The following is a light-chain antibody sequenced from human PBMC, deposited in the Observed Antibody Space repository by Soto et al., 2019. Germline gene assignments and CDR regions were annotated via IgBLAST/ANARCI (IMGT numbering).Light chain of an antibody. CDR2: SVS. V-gene: IGKV1-5*01. CDR1: QSVNSW. J-gene: IGKJ1*01. CDR3: QQFSSYSRT. Sequence: DIQMTQSPSTLSAYVGDRVTITCRASQSVNSWLAWYQQKPGRAPKLLIYSVSNLDSGVPSRFSGSGSGTEFTLTISSLQPDDVATYYCQQFSSYSRTFGQGTKVEMK.